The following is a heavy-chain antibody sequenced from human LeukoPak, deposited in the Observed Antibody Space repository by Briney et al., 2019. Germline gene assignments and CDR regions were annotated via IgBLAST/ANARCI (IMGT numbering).Heavy chain of an antibody. CDR3: ATLPHYDILTGSTYFDY. D-gene: IGHD3-9*01. CDR2: ISGSGGST. J-gene: IGHJ4*02. CDR1: GFTFSDYY. Sequence: GGSLRLSCAASGFTFSDYYMSWIRQAPGKGLEWVSAISGSGGSTYYADSVKGRFTISRDNSKNTLYLQMNSLRAEDTAVYYCATLPHYDILTGSTYFDYWGQGTLVTVSS. V-gene: IGHV3-23*01.